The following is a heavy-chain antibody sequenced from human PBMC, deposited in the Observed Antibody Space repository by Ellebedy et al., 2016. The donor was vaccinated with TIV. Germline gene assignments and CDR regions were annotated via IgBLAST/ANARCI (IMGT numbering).Heavy chain of an antibody. Sequence: GESLKISCVASGLTFSNYDMSWVRQTQGKGLEWVSSISDSGGNTYYTDSVKGRFTISRDHYKDTLYMQMNSLRAEDTAIYYCARDPVGVGPAFDVWGQGTMVTVSS. V-gene: IGHV3-23*01. CDR3: ARDPVGVGPAFDV. J-gene: IGHJ3*01. CDR2: ISDSGGNT. D-gene: IGHD4-23*01. CDR1: GLTFSNYD.